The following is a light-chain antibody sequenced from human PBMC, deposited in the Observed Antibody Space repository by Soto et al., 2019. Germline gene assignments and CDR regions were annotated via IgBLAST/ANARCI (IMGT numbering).Light chain of an antibody. CDR1: MRDVGAYNL. V-gene: IGLV2-14*01. J-gene: IGLJ2*01. CDR3: SSFTSKSTLI. Sequence: QSVLASPASVSGSPGQSITISCAGTMRDVGAYNLVSWYQQHPGRVPQLIIYEVRNRPSGISFRSSGSKSGNTASLTISGLQAGDEADYYCSSFTSKSTLIFGGGTKVTVL. CDR2: EVR.